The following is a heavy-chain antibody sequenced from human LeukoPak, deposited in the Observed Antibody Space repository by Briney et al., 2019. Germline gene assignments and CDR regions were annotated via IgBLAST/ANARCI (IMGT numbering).Heavy chain of an antibody. Sequence: TGGSLRLSCAASGFTFSSYWMHWVRQAPGKGLLWVSRISGDGSSTSYADSVKGRFTVSRDNAKNTLYLEISSLRAEDTAVYYCVRNNYYDRSDYYCGGHWGQGTLVTVSS. CDR3: VRNNYYDRSDYYCGGH. CDR1: GFTFSSYW. J-gene: IGHJ4*02. CDR2: ISGDGSST. V-gene: IGHV3-74*01. D-gene: IGHD3-22*01.